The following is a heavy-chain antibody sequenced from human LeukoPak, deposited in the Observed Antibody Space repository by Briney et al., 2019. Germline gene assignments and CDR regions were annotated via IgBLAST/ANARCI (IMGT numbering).Heavy chain of an antibody. J-gene: IGHJ4*02. CDR3: ARGSLYYYYDSSGYFDY. V-gene: IGHV4-34*01. D-gene: IGHD3-22*01. Sequence: SETLSLTCAVYGGSFSGYYWSWIRQPPGKGLEWIGEINHSGSTNYNPSLKSRVSISVDTSKNQFSLKLSSVTAADTAVYYCARGSLYYYYDSSGYFDYWGQGTLVTVSS. CDR2: INHSGST. CDR1: GGSFSGYY.